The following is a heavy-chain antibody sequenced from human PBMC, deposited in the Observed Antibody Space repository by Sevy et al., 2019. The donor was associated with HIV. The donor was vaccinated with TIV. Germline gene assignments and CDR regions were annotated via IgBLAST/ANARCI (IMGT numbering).Heavy chain of an antibody. CDR2: ILYDGSKK. CDR1: GFTFSSYG. J-gene: IGHJ6*02. CDR3: ARGLAALPGYYYGMDV. D-gene: IGHD6-6*01. Sequence: GGSLRLSCAASGFTFSSYGMHWVRQAPGKGLEWVAVILYDGSKKYYADSVKGRFTISRDNSKNTFYLKMSSLTSEDTAGYYCARGLAALPGYYYGMDVWGQVTAVTVSS. V-gene: IGHV3-33*01.